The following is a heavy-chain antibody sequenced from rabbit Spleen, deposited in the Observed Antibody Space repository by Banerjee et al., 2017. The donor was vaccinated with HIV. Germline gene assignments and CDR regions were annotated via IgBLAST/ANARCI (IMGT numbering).Heavy chain of an antibody. D-gene: IGHD1-1*01. J-gene: IGHJ4*01. CDR2: IYTGRGGT. CDR3: ARDLVAVIGWNFSL. Sequence: QLVESGGGLVQPGGSLRLSCKTSGFDFSTYSMSWVRQAPGKGLEWIGAIYTGRGGTDYANWVNGRFTISSDNAQYTVDLQMNSLTAADTATYFCARDLVAVIGWNFSLWGPGTLVTVS. V-gene: IGHV1S7*01. CDR1: GFDFSTYS.